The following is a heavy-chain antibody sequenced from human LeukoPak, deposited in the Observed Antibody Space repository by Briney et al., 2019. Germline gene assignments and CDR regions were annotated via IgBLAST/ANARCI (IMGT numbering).Heavy chain of an antibody. D-gene: IGHD6-19*01. CDR1: GYSFTSYW. CDR3: ASPVIRQWPSVDAFDI. Sequence: GESLKISWKGSGYSFTSYWIGWVRQMPGKGLEWMGIIYPGDSDTRYSPSFQGQVTISADKSISTAYLQWSSLKASDTAMYYCASPVIRQWPSVDAFDIWGQGTMVTVSS. CDR2: IYPGDSDT. J-gene: IGHJ3*02. V-gene: IGHV5-51*01.